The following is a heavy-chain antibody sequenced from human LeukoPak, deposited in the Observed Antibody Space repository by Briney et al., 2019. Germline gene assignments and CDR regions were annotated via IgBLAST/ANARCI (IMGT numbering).Heavy chain of an antibody. CDR2: IYPRDSDT. J-gene: IGHJ6*03. CDR3: ARHKGSSCYGGICYSYYYMDV. V-gene: IGHV5-51*01. CDR1: GYKFTNYW. D-gene: IGHD6-13*01. Sequence: GESLKISCKGSGYKFTNYWIAWVRQMPGQGLEWLGIIYPRDSDTRYSPSFQGQVSISVDTSIDTAYLQWSSVKASDTAMYYCARHKGSSCYGGICYSYYYMDVWGNGTMVTVSS.